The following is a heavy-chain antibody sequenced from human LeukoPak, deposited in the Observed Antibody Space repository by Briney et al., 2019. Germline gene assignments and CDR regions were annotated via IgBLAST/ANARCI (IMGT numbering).Heavy chain of an antibody. Sequence: ASVKVSCKASGYTFTSYDINWVRQATGQGLEWMGWMNPNSGNTGYAQKFQGRVTMTRNTSISTAYMELSSLRSEDTAVYYCARSTYYYGSGYYYGMDVWGQGTTVTVSS. J-gene: IGHJ6*02. CDR1: GYTFTSYD. CDR2: MNPNSGNT. D-gene: IGHD3-10*01. CDR3: ARSTYYYGSGYYYGMDV. V-gene: IGHV1-8*01.